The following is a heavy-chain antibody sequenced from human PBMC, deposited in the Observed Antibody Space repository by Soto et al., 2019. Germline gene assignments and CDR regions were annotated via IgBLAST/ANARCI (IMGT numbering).Heavy chain of an antibody. V-gene: IGHV3-30*18. Sequence: QVQLVESGGGVVQPGRSLRLSCAASGFTFSSYGMHWVRQAPGKGLEWVAVISYDGSNKYYADSVKGRFTISRDNSKNTLYLQMNSLRAEDTAVYYCAKDMVVVPAAPYYYYYGMDVWGQGTTVTVSS. CDR1: GFTFSSYG. D-gene: IGHD2-2*01. CDR3: AKDMVVVPAAPYYYYYGMDV. CDR2: ISYDGSNK. J-gene: IGHJ6*02.